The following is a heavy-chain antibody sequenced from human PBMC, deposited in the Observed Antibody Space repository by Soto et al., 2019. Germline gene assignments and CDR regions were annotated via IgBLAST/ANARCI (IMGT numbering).Heavy chain of an antibody. CDR3: ARVAEMGTVTKGYYYYMDV. V-gene: IGHV1-69*04. CDR1: GDTFSNHT. Sequence: QVQLVQSGAEVKKPGSSVKVSCKASGDTFSNHTISWVRQAPGQGLEWKGKIIPIFGVANYAKKFQGRVTITADKSTSTAYMELRSLRSADTAVYYCARVAEMGTVTKGYYYYMDVWGTGTTVTVSS. CDR2: IIPIFGVA. J-gene: IGHJ6*03. D-gene: IGHD4-17*01.